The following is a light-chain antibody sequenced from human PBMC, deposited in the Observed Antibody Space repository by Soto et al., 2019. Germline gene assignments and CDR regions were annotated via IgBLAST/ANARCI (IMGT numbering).Light chain of an antibody. CDR1: SGHSSYT. Sequence: QPVLTQSPSASASLGASVKLTCTLSSGHSSYTIAWHQQQPDKGPRYLMNLDSDGSHYKGDGIPDRFSGSSSGTERYLTISSRQSEDEADYHCQPLATGPDWVFGGGTKLTVL. CDR3: QPLATGPDWV. J-gene: IGLJ3*02. V-gene: IGLV4-69*01. CDR2: LDSDGSH.